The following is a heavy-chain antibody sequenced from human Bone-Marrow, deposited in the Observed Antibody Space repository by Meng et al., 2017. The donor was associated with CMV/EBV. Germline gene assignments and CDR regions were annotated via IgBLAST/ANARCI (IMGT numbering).Heavy chain of an antibody. J-gene: IGHJ6*02. Sequence: GESLKISCAASGFTFSNYGMHWVRQAPGKGLEWMAFTRYDGGLKYHADSVKGRLTISRDNSKNILYLQMNSLRPEDTAVYYCARCREWLRPHPDDMDVWGQGTTVTVSS. V-gene: IGHV3-30*02. CDR1: GFTFSNYG. CDR3: ARCREWLRPHPDDMDV. CDR2: TRYDGGLK. D-gene: IGHD5-12*01.